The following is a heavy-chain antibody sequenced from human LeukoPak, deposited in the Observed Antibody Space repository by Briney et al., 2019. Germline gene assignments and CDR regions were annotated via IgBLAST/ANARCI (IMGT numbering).Heavy chain of an antibody. CDR1: GYTFTSYG. Sequence: ASVKVSCKASGYTFTSYGISWVRQAPGQGLEWMGWISAYNGNTNYAQKLQGRVTMTTDTSTSTAYMELRSLRSDDTAVYYCARDVETTVMFYYYYGMDVWGQGTTVTVSS. CDR2: ISAYNGNT. V-gene: IGHV1-18*01. D-gene: IGHD4-17*01. J-gene: IGHJ6*02. CDR3: ARDVETTVMFYYYYGMDV.